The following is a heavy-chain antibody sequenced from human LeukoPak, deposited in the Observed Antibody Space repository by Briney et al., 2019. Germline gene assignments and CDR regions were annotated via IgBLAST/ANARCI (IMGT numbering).Heavy chain of an antibody. CDR1: GFTFSNYW. Sequence: PGGSLRLSCAASGFTFSNYWMNWVRQAPGKGLEWVANIKQDGSEKYYVDSVKGRFTISRDNAKNSLYLQMNSLRAEDTAVYYCARGMWGAFDIWGQGTMVTVSS. J-gene: IGHJ3*02. D-gene: IGHD3-16*01. V-gene: IGHV3-7*01. CDR2: IKQDGSEK. CDR3: ARGMWGAFDI.